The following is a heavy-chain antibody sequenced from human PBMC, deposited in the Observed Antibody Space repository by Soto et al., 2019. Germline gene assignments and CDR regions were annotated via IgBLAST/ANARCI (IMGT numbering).Heavy chain of an antibody. CDR3: ARHLSGGGSCYASGCDAFDI. V-gene: IGHV4-30-2*01. J-gene: IGHJ3*02. Sequence: PSETLSLTCAVSGGSISSGGYSWSWIRQPPGKGLEWIGYIYHSGSTYYNPSLKSRVTISVDRSKNQFSLKLSSVTAADTAVYYCARHLSGGGSCYASGCDAFDIWGQGTMVTVSS. CDR1: GGSISSGGYS. D-gene: IGHD2-15*01. CDR2: IYHSGST.